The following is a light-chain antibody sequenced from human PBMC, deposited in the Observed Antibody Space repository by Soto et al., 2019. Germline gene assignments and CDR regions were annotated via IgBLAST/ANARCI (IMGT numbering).Light chain of an antibody. CDR3: QQYNNWPWT. Sequence: EIVMTQSPATLSVSPGERATLSCRASQSISDTLAWYQQKPGQAPRLLIHGASTRVTGIPARFSGSGSGTDFTLAISSLQSEDFAVYYCQQYNNWPWTFGQGTKVEIK. J-gene: IGKJ1*01. V-gene: IGKV3-15*01. CDR1: QSISDT. CDR2: GAS.